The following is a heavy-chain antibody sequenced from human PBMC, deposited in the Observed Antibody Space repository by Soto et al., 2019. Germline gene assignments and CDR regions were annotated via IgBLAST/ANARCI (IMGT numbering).Heavy chain of an antibody. J-gene: IGHJ5*02. V-gene: IGHV1-69*01. CDR1: GGTFTSYA. Sequence: QVHLVQSGAEVKKPGSSVKVSCKASGGTFTSYAISWVRQAPGQGLEWMGGIIPIYGATKYAQKFQGRVTMTADESSNTADMELSILTFEDTVVYYYARDTSGQGEWFDPWGQGTQVTVSS. CDR2: IIPIYGAT. D-gene: IGHD2-8*01. CDR3: ARDTSGQGEWFDP.